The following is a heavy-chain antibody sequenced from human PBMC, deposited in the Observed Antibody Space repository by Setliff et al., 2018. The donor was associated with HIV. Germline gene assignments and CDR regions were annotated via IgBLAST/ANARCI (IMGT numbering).Heavy chain of an antibody. V-gene: IGHV4-34*01. D-gene: IGHD3-22*01. J-gene: IGHJ4*02. Sequence: SETLSLTCAVYGGPSSGYWSWVRQSPGKGLEWIGEISHSGSTNYNLSLKSRAAISADTSKKQFSLKLTSVTAADTGIYYCARVGWYYYDSSGVGEFDYWGQGTLVTVSS. CDR3: ARVGWYYYDSSGVGEFDY. CDR1: GGPSSGY. CDR2: ISHSGST.